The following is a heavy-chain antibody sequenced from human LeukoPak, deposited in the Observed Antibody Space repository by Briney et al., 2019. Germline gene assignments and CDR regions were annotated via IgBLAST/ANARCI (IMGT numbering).Heavy chain of an antibody. CDR1: GGSISSGSYY. CDR3: ARDGGYSYGY. CDR2: IYTSGSN. Sequence: SETLSLTCTVSGGSISSGSYYWSWIRQPAGKLLEWIGRIYTSGSNDYNPSLKSRVTISVDTSKNQFSLKLSSVTAADTALYYCARDGGYSYGYWGQGTLVTVSS. D-gene: IGHD5-18*01. V-gene: IGHV4-61*02. J-gene: IGHJ4*02.